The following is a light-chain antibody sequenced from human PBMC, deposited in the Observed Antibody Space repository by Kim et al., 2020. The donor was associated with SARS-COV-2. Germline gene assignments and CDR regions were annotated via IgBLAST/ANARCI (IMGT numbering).Light chain of an antibody. CDR3: QQYKNWPYT. CDR1: QSVSSN. J-gene: IGKJ2*01. CDR2: GAF. Sequence: EIVMTQSPATLSVSPGERATLSCRASQSVSSNLAWYQQKPDQAPRLLIYGAFTRATGIPARFSGSGSGTEFTLTINSLQSEDFAVYYCQQYKNWPYTFGQGTKLEI. V-gene: IGKV3-15*01.